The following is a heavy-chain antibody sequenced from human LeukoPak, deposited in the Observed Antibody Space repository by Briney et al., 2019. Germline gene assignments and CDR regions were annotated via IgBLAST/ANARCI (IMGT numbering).Heavy chain of an antibody. J-gene: IGHJ5*02. D-gene: IGHD4-11*01. CDR3: ARAYDYISWFDR. CDR1: GYTFTGYY. CDR2: INPNSGGT. Sequence: ASVKVSCKASGYTFTGYYMHWVRQAPGQGLEWMGWINPNSGGTDYAQMFQGRVTMTRDTSISTAYMELSRLRSDDTAVYYCARAYDYISWFDRWGQGTLVTVSS. V-gene: IGHV1-2*02.